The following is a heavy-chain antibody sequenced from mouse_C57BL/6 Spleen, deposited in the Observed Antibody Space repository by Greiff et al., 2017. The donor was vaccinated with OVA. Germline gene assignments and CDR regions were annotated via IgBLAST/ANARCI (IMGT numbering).Heavy chain of an antibody. V-gene: IGHV1-18*01. Sequence: VQLQQSGPELVKPGASVKIPCKASGYTFTDYNMDWVKQSHGKSLEWIGDINPNNGGTIYNQKFKGKATLTVDKSSSTAYMELRSLTSEDTAVYYCARVYYDYPHWYFDVWGTGTTVTVSS. CDR2: INPNNGGT. D-gene: IGHD2-4*01. CDR3: ARVYYDYPHWYFDV. J-gene: IGHJ1*03. CDR1: GYTFTDYN.